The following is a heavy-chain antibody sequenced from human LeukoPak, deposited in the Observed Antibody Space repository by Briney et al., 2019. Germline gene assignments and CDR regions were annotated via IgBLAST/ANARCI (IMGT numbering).Heavy chain of an antibody. CDR1: GFTVSSSY. V-gene: IGHV3-66*01. J-gene: IGHJ4*02. CDR3: ARDLEAANTYYFDY. D-gene: IGHD6-13*01. Sequence: GGSLRLSCAASGFTVSSSYMSWVPQAPGKGLEGVSNMSSSGNPYHADSVKGRFTIDRDNSKNTVYLQVNSVRDEDTAVYYCARDLEAANTYYFDYWCQGTMVIVSS. CDR2: MSSSGNP.